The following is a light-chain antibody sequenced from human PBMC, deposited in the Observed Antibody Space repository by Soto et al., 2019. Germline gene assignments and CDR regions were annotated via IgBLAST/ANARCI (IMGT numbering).Light chain of an antibody. CDR3: QQYGSSPGT. CDR2: GAS. V-gene: IGKV3-20*01. CDR1: QSVSANY. Sequence: EVVLTQSPGTLSLSPGERATLSCRGSQSVSANYLAWYQQKPGQAPWLLISGASNRATGIPDRFSGSWSGTDCTLTISRLEPEDVAVYYCQQYGSSPGTLGQGTKVDIK. J-gene: IGKJ1*01.